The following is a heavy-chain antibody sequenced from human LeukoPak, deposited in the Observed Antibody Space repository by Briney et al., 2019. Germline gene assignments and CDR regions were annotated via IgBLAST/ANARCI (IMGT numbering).Heavy chain of an antibody. CDR3: ARGGGYSYGHEAYYYYMDV. D-gene: IGHD5-18*01. V-gene: IGHV1-8*01. Sequence: GASVKVSCKASGYTFTSYDINWVRQATGQGLEWMGWMNPNSGNTGYAQKFQGRVTMTRNTSISTAYMELSSLRSEDTAVYYCARGGGYSYGHEAYYYYMDVWGKGTTVTISS. CDR1: GYTFTSYD. J-gene: IGHJ6*03. CDR2: MNPNSGNT.